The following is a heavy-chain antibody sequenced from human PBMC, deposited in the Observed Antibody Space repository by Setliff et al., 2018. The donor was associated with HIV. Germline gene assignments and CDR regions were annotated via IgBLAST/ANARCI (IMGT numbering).Heavy chain of an antibody. V-gene: IGHV4-39*07. CDR2: IYHSGRT. J-gene: IGHJ4*02. CDR1: GGSISSNSYY. Sequence: SETLSLTCTVSGGSISSNSYYWGWIRQPPGKGLEWIGSIYHSGRTYYNPSLKSRITISVDTSKNQFSLKLTSVTAADTAVYYCARDQPQDYDSLTGYYTGRYFDYWGRGTLVTVSS. CDR3: ARDQPQDYDSLTGYYTGRYFDY. D-gene: IGHD3-9*01.